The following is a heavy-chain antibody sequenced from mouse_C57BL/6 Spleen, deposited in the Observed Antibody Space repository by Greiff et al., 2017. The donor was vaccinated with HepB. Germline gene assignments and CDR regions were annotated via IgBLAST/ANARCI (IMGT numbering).Heavy chain of an antibody. V-gene: IGHV1-82*01. CDR2: IYPGDGDT. Sequence: VQLQQSGPELVKPGASVKISCKVSGYAFSSSWMNWVKQRPGKGLEWIGRIYPGDGDTNYNGKFKGKATLTADKSSSTAYMQLSSLTSEDSAVYFCAIPLYGNYFDYWGQGTTLTVSS. D-gene: IGHD2-1*01. CDR1: GYAFSSSW. J-gene: IGHJ2*01. CDR3: AIPLYGNYFDY.